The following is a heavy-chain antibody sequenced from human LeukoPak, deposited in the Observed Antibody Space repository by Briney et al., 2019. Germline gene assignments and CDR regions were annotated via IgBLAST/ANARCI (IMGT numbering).Heavy chain of an antibody. J-gene: IGHJ4*02. D-gene: IGHD2-15*01. CDR1: GYTLTSYY. CDR2: INPSGGST. Sequence: ASVKVSCKASGYTLTSYYMHWVRQAPGQGLEWMGIINPSGGSTSYAQKFQGRVTMTRDTSTSTVYMELSSLRSEDTAVYYCARGGGVVVRGRIDFDYWGQGTLVTVSS. CDR3: ARGGGVVVRGRIDFDY. V-gene: IGHV1-46*01.